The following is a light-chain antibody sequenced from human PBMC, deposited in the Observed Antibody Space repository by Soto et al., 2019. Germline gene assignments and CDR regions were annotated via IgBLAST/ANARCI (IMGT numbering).Light chain of an antibody. J-gene: IGKJ1*01. Sequence: DVPMTQSPSTLSASVGDSVTLTCRASQAINIWLAWYQQKPGKAPKLLIYGASTLESGVPSRFSGSGSGTEFTLTIDSLQPDDFATYYCEQYQTNPWTFGQGTKVEIK. V-gene: IGKV1-5*01. CDR1: QAINIW. CDR2: GAS. CDR3: EQYQTNPWT.